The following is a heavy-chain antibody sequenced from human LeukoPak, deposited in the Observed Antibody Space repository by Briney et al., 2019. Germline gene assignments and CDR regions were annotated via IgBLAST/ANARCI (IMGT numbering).Heavy chain of an antibody. D-gene: IGHD3-10*01. J-gene: IGHJ4*02. Sequence: PGGSLSLSCAASGFTFSSYAMSWVRQAPGKGLEWVSAISGSGGSTYYADSVKGRFTISRDNSKNTLYLQMNSLRAEDTAVYYCAKGGGKYYYGPDYWGQGTLVTVSS. CDR2: ISGSGGST. CDR3: AKGGGKYYYGPDY. V-gene: IGHV3-23*01. CDR1: GFTFSSYA.